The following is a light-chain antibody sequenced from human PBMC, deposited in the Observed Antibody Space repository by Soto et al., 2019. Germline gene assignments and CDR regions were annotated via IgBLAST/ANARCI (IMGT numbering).Light chain of an antibody. V-gene: IGKV3-20*01. CDR3: QQYGSSRVYT. J-gene: IGKJ2*01. CDR1: QSVSSTY. CDR2: GAS. Sequence: EIVLTQSPGTLSLSPGERATLSCRASQSVSSTYLAWYQQKPGQAPRLLIYGASSRATGIPERFSGSGSGTDFTLTISRLEPEDFAVYYCQQYGSSRVYTFGQGTKLEIK.